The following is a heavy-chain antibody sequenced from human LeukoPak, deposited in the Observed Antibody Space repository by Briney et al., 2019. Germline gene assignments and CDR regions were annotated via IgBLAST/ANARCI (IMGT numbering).Heavy chain of an antibody. CDR2: IRSKANSYAT. J-gene: IGHJ4*02. D-gene: IGHD3-3*01. Sequence: GGSLRLSCAASGFTFSGSAMHWVRQAPGKGLEWVGRIRSKANSYATAYAASVKGRFTISRDDSKNTAYLQMNSLKTEDTAVYYCTRHDSFFGVASDYWGQGTLVTVSS. V-gene: IGHV3-73*01. CDR1: GFTFSGSA. CDR3: TRHDSFFGVASDY.